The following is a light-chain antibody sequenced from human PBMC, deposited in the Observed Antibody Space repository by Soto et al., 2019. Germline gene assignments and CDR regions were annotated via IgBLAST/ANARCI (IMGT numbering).Light chain of an antibody. Sequence: QSALTQSASVSGSPGQSITISCTGTSSDVGGYNYVSWYQQHPGKAPKLIIDDVSNQPSGVSTRFSGSKSGNTASLTIYGLQAEDEADYSCSSYTSTNSWVFGGGTKVTVL. CDR3: SSYTSTNSWV. CDR2: DVS. V-gene: IGLV2-14*01. CDR1: SSDVGGYNY. J-gene: IGLJ3*02.